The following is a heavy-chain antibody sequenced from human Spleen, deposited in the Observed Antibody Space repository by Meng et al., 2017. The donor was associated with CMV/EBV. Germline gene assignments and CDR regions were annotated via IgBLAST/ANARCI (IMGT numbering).Heavy chain of an antibody. V-gene: IGHV3-11*01. CDR1: GFTFSDYG. J-gene: IGHJ4*02. D-gene: IGHD3-3*01. CDR2: ISSSGTNV. Sequence: LSLTCAASGFTFSDYGMHWVRQAPGKGLEWVSYISSSGTNVYYADSEKGRFTMSRDNAKNSLYLQMNSLRAEDTAVYYCARGTDFRSGYYEIYFDYWGQGTLVTVSS. CDR3: ARGTDFRSGYYEIYFDY.